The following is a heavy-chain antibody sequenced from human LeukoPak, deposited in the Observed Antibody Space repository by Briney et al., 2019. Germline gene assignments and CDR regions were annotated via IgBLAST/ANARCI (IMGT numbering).Heavy chain of an antibody. CDR1: GGSISSYY. V-gene: IGHV4-59*01. J-gene: IGHJ5*02. CDR2: IYYSGST. CDR3: ASSTHCSGGSCYSGWFDP. D-gene: IGHD2-15*01. Sequence: SETLSPTCTVSGGSISSYYWSWIRQPPGKGLEWIGYIYYSGSTNYNPSLKSRVTISVDTSKNQFSLKLSSVTAADTAVYYCASSTHCSGGSCYSGWFDPWGQGTLVAVSS.